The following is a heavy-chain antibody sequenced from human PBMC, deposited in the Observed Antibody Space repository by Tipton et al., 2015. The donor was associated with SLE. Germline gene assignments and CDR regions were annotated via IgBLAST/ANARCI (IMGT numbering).Heavy chain of an antibody. CDR1: GGSISSGSYY. CDR2: IYTSGST. V-gene: IGHV4-61*09. J-gene: IGHJ4*01. D-gene: IGHD1-14*01. Sequence: TLSLTCTVSGGSISSGSYYWSWIRQPAGKGLEWIGHIYTSGSTNYNPSLKSRVTISIDTSKNQFSLKLSSVTAADTAVYYCARTPSFTSGTDWGQGTLVTVSS. CDR3: ARTPSFTSGTD.